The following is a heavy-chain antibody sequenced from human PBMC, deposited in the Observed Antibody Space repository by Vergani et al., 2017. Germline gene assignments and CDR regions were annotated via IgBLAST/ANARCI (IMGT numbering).Heavy chain of an antibody. D-gene: IGHD6-19*01. J-gene: IGHJ4*02. CDR3: ARSPSQWSYPWYFDY. CDR2: IYHSGST. Sequence: QLQLQESGSGLVKPSQTLSLTCAVSGGSISSGGYSWSWIRQPPGKGLEWIGYIYHSGSTYYNPSLKSRVTISVDTSKNQFSLKLSSVTAEDTAVYYCARSPSQWSYPWYFDYWGQGTLVTVSS. V-gene: IGHV4-30-2*01. CDR1: GGSISSGGYS.